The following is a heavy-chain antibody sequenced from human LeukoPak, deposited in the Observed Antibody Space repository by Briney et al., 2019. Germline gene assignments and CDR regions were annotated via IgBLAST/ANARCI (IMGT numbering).Heavy chain of an antibody. CDR2: ISAKNGNT. D-gene: IGHD2-2*01. Sequence: ASVKVSCKVSGYTFNSYGISWVRQAPGQGLEWMGWISAKNGNTNYAQKFQGRVTMTTDTSTRTAYMQLRSLRFDDTAVYYCARGIVVEPVVSNPPWDYYYMDVWGKGTTVTVSS. J-gene: IGHJ6*03. V-gene: IGHV1-18*01. CDR3: ARGIVVEPVVSNPPWDYYYMDV. CDR1: GYTFNSYG.